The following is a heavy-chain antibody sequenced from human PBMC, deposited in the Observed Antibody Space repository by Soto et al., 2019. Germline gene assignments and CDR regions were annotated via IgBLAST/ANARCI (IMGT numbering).Heavy chain of an antibody. Sequence: ASVKVSCKASGYTFTDYYIHWVRQAPGQGLEWMGWINPNSGATNYAQKFQGRVTMTRNTSISTAYMELSSLRSEDTAVYYCARGFFGGGTGWGQGTLVTVSS. CDR3: ARGFFGGGTG. J-gene: IGHJ4*02. CDR1: GYTFTDYY. CDR2: INPNSGAT. V-gene: IGHV1-2*02. D-gene: IGHD2-15*01.